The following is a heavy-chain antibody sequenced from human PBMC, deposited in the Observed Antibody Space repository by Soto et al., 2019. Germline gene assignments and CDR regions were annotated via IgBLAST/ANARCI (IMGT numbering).Heavy chain of an antibody. CDR2: IIPIFGTA. D-gene: IGHD1-26*01. CDR1: GGTFSSYA. V-gene: IGHV1-69*13. Sequence: SVKVSCKASGGTFSSYAISWVRQAPGQGLEWMGGIIPIFGTANYAQKFQGRVTITADESTSTAYMELSSLRSEDTAVYYCASRESIVGATNAFDIWGQGTMVTVSS. CDR3: ASRESIVGATNAFDI. J-gene: IGHJ3*02.